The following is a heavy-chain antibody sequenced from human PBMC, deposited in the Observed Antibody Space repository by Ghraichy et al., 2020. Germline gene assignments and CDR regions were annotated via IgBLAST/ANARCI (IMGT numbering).Heavy chain of an antibody. CDR2: IFHSGNT. D-gene: IGHD6-6*01. CDR1: GGSISSSNW. J-gene: IGHJ4*02. Sequence: ESLNISCAVSGGSISSSNWWSWVRQPPGKELEWIGEIFHSGNTNYNPSLKSRVTISVDKSKNQFSLTLSSVTAADTAVYYCARVWYSTSAGDYWGQGTLVTVSS. CDR3: ARVWYSTSAGDY. V-gene: IGHV4-4*02.